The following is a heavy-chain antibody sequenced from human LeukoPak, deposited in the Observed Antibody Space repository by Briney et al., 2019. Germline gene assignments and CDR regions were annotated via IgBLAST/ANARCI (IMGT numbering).Heavy chain of an antibody. CDR3: ARGYFTDYDFWSGYYFY. J-gene: IGHJ4*02. V-gene: IGHV4-4*02. CDR1: GGSISSSNW. CDR2: IYHSGST. Sequence: PSETLSLTCAVSGGSISSSNWWSWVRQPPGKGLEWIGEIYHSGSTNYNPSLKSRVTISVDKSKNQFSLKLSSVTAADTAVYYCARGYFTDYDFWSGYYFYWGQGTMVTVSS. D-gene: IGHD3-3*01.